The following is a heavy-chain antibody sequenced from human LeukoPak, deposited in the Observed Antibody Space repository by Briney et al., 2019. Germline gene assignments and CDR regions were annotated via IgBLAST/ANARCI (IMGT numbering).Heavy chain of an antibody. V-gene: IGHV4-4*07. J-gene: IGHJ4*02. D-gene: IGHD6-13*01. Sequence: NASETLSLTCTVSGGSISGYYWSWIRQPAGQGLEWIGRIYTNGDTKFNPSLKSRVTMSVDTSKNQLSLKLRPVTAADTAVYYCARAAGAAGGQCFDYWGQGTLVAVSS. CDR1: GGSISGYY. CDR3: ARAAGAAGGQCFDY. CDR2: IYTNGDT.